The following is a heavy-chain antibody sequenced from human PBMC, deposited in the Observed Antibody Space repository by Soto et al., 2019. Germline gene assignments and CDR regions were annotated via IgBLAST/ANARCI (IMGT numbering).Heavy chain of an antibody. CDR1: GASISSGDSY. D-gene: IGHD2-2*01. Sequence: QVQLQESGPGLVKPSQTLSLTCAVSGASISSGDSYWCWIRQRPGKGLEWIGYIFHTGSTYYNPSLKSRVTISLDSSKNQFSLKLTSATAADTAVYFCAREPYCTSATCFIHFDSWGQGSLVTVSS. J-gene: IGHJ4*02. V-gene: IGHV4-31*11. CDR3: AREPYCTSATCFIHFDS. CDR2: IFHTGST.